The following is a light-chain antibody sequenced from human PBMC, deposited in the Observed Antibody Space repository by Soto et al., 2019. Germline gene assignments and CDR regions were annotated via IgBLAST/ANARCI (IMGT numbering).Light chain of an antibody. CDR2: DDS. CDR1: PDISSS. J-gene: IGKJ1*01. CDR3: QQYYDYST. Sequence: DIQMTQSPSTLSASVGDRVTISCRASPDISSSLAWYQQKPGKAPNLLIYDDSSLESGVPSSFSGSGSGTEFTLTISSLQPADFATYYCQQYYDYSTFGLGTKVEIK. V-gene: IGKV1-5*01.